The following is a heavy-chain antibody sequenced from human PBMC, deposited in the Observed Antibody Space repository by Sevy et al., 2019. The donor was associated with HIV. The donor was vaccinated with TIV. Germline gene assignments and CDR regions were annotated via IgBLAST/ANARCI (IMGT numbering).Heavy chain of an antibody. J-gene: IGHJ6*02. D-gene: IGHD1-26*01. CDR3: AREGGSDDYYYGMDV. Sequence: ASVKVSCKASGYTFTSYGISWVRQAPGQGLEWMGWISAYNGSTNYAQKLQGRVTMTTDTSTSTAYMELRSLRSDDTALYYCAREGGSDDYYYGMDVWGQGTTVTVSS. CDR1: GYTFTSYG. CDR2: ISAYNGST. V-gene: IGHV1-18*01.